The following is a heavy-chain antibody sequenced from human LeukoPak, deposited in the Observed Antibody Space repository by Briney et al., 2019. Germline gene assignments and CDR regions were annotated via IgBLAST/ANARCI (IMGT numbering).Heavy chain of an antibody. CDR1: GGTFSSYA. Sequence: ASVKVSCKASGGTFSSYAISWVRQAPGQGLEWMGGIIPIFGTANYAQKFQGRVTITTDESTSTAYMELSSLRSEDTAVYYCARGLTMARSERQYYYYYYMDVWGKGTTVTVSS. CDR2: IIPIFGTA. V-gene: IGHV1-69*05. J-gene: IGHJ6*03. CDR3: ARGLTMARSERQYYYYYYMDV. D-gene: IGHD3-10*01.